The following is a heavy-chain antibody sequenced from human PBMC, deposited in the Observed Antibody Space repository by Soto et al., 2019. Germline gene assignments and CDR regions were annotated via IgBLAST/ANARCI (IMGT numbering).Heavy chain of an antibody. CDR3: ASKKRIVGATSFGY. J-gene: IGHJ4*02. CDR1: GGSISSSSYY. Sequence: SETLSLTCTVSGGSISSSSYYWGWIRQPPGKGLEWIGSIYYSGSTYYNPSLKSRVTISVDTSKNQFSLKLSSVTAADTAVYYCASKKRIVGATSFGYWGQGTLVTVSS. CDR2: IYYSGST. V-gene: IGHV4-39*01. D-gene: IGHD1-26*01.